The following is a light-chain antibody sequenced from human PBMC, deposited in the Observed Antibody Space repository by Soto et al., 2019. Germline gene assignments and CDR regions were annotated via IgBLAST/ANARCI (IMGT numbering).Light chain of an antibody. V-gene: IGKV3-20*01. J-gene: IGKJ4*01. Sequence: EAVLTQSPATLSLSPGERATLSCRASESVRDELGWYQQKPGQAPRLLIYGASSRATGIPDRFSGSGSGTDFTLTISRLEPEDFAVYYCQQYGSSPLTFGGGTKVDIK. CDR2: GAS. CDR1: ESVRDE. CDR3: QQYGSSPLT.